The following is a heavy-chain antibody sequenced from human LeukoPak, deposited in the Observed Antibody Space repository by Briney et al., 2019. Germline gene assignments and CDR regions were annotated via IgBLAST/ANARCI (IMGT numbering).Heavy chain of an antibody. CDR3: AKDRVCTNGVCSIAGAFDI. Sequence: PGGSLRLSCAAPGFTFSSYAMSWVRQAPGKGLEWVSAISGSGGSTYYADSVKGRFTISRDNSKNTLYLQMNSLRAEDTAVYYCAKDRVCTNGVCSIAGAFDIWGQGTMVTVSS. CDR1: GFTFSSYA. J-gene: IGHJ3*02. D-gene: IGHD2-8*01. V-gene: IGHV3-23*01. CDR2: ISGSGGST.